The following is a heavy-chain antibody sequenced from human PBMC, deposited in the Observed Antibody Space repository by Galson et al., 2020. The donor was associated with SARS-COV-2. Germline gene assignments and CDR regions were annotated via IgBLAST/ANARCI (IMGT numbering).Heavy chain of an antibody. V-gene: IGHV3-23*01. D-gene: IGHD3-10*01. Sequence: GGSLSSSCAASGFTFNSTALNWVRQAPEKGLEWVSGISARGDFTTYADSVRGSFTISRDNPKSTLYMQMSSLGVEDTALYYCAKVGVGNHQYGSGSYDYWGQGTLVTVSS. J-gene: IGHJ4*02. CDR3: AKVGVGNHQYGSGSYDY. CDR2: ISARGDFT. CDR1: GFTFNSTA.